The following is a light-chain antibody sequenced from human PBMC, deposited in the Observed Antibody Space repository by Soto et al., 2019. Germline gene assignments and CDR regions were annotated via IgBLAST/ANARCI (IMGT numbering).Light chain of an antibody. Sequence: DIQMTQSPSSLSASVGDRVTITCRASQSISKYLSWYQQKQGKAPKLLIYAASSLQSGVPSRFIGSGSGTDFTLTISSLQPEDFATYYCQQTYSTPPVTFGQGTRLEIK. CDR3: QQTYSTPPVT. CDR1: QSISKY. V-gene: IGKV1-39*01. J-gene: IGKJ5*01. CDR2: AAS.